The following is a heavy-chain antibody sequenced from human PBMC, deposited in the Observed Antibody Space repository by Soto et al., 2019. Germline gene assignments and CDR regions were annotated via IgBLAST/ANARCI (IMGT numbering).Heavy chain of an antibody. Sequence: SETLSLTCNVSGGSISSHYWSWIRQPPGKGLEWIGYIYYNVNTKYNPSLQSRVSISMDVSTNQCSLKLNSTTAADTAVYYCASRPPQIVVTLLPFPSWGQGAPVTVSS. CDR2: IYYNVNT. J-gene: IGHJ5*02. CDR1: GGSISSHY. V-gene: IGHV4-59*11. CDR3: ASRPPQIVVTLLPFPS. D-gene: IGHD2-2*01.